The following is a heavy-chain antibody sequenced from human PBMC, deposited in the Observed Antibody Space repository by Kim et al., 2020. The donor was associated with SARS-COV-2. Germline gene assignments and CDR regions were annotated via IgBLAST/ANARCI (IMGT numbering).Heavy chain of an antibody. CDR3: ARVPATVTTPWYFQH. D-gene: IGHD4-17*01. CDR1: GFTFSSYS. J-gene: IGHJ1*01. Sequence: GGSLRLSCAASGFTFSSYSMNWVRQAPGKGLEWVSSISSSSSYIYYADSVKGRFTISRDNAKNSLYLQMNGLRAEDTAVYYCARVPATVTTPWYFQHWG. CDR2: ISSSSSYI. V-gene: IGHV3-21*01.